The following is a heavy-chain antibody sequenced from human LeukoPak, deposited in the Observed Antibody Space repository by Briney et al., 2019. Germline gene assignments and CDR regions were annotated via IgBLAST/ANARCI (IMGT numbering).Heavy chain of an antibody. Sequence: SVKVSCKASGGTFSSYAISWVRQAPGQGLEWMGGIIPIFGTANYAQKFQGRVTITADESTSTAYMELSSLRSEDTAVYYCARGVPLRFLEWSTPETYYMDVWGKGTTVTVSS. D-gene: IGHD3-3*01. V-gene: IGHV1-69*13. CDR2: IIPIFGTA. J-gene: IGHJ6*03. CDR1: GGTFSSYA. CDR3: ARGVPLRFLEWSTPETYYMDV.